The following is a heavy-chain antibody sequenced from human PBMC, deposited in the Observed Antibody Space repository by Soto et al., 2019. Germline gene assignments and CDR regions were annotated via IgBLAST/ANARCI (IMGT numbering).Heavy chain of an antibody. J-gene: IGHJ6*01. Sequence: QVELVQSGAEVKKPGSSVKVSCKASGGNFITFAISWVRQAPGQGLEWMGESIPISSTTKSAHKFQDRVTISANGSSSTVHMHLRSLKSEDTAIYFCAKKLGIDPFGSSGLDVWGQGTTVSVSS. CDR2: SIPISSTT. V-gene: IGHV1-69*01. D-gene: IGHD7-27*01. CDR3: AKKLGIDPFGSSGLDV. CDR1: GGNFITFA.